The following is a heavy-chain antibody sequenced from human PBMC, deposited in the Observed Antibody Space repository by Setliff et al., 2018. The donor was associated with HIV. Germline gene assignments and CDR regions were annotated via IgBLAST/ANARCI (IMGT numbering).Heavy chain of an antibody. V-gene: IGHV4-59*11. Sequence: TSETLSLTCTVSGGSISSHYWSWIRQPPGKGLEWIGSIYYSGSTNYNPSLKSRVTISVDTSKNQFSLKLSSVTAADTAVYYCARGRLYGVVDYWGQGTLVTVSS. CDR2: IYYSGST. D-gene: IGHD3-10*01. CDR3: ARGRLYGVVDY. CDR1: GGSISSHY. J-gene: IGHJ4*02.